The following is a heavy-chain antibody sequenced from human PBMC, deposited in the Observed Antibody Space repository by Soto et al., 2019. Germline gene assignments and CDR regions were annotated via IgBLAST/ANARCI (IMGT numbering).Heavy chain of an antibody. Sequence: PGESLRLSCAASGFTFSSYGMHWVRQAPGKGLEWVAVISYDGSNKYYADSVKGRFTISRDNSKNTLYLQMNSLRAEGTAVYYCAKDLEATYYYYGMDVWGQGTTVTVSS. CDR1: GFTFSSYG. CDR2: ISYDGSNK. CDR3: AKDLEATYYYYGMDV. V-gene: IGHV3-30*18. J-gene: IGHJ6*02. D-gene: IGHD5-12*01.